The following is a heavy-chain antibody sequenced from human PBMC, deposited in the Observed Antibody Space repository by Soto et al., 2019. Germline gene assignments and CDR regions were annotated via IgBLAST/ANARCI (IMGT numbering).Heavy chain of an antibody. V-gene: IGHV2-5*02. CDR2: IYWDDDK. CDR3: XXXXXGY. CDR1: GFSLSTSGVG. Sequence: QITLKESGPTLVKPTQTLTLTCTFSGFSLSTSGVGVGWIRQPPGKALEWLALIYWDDDKRYSPSLKSRLTXXXXXXXXXXXXXXXXXXXXXXXTXXXXXXXXGYWGQGTLVTVSS. J-gene: IGHJ4*02.